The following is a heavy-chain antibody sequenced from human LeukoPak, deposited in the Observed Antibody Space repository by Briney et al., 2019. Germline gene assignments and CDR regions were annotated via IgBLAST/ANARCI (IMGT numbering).Heavy chain of an antibody. D-gene: IGHD4-17*01. CDR1: GYTFTGYY. Sequence: ASVKVSCKASGYTFTGYYMHWVRQAPGQGLEWMGWINPNSGGTNYAQKFQGRVTMTRDTSISTAYMELSRLRSDDTAVYYCARDGVYGDYSEYNWFDPWGQGTLVTVSS. J-gene: IGHJ5*02. CDR3: ARDGVYGDYSEYNWFDP. CDR2: INPNSGGT. V-gene: IGHV1-2*02.